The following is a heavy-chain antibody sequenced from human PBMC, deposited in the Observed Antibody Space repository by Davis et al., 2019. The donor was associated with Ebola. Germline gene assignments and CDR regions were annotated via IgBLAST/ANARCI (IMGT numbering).Heavy chain of an antibody. Sequence: GESLKISCKGSGYSFTTSYWVAWVRQMPGKGLEWMGLIYPGDSDTRYSPSFQGQVTISADKSISTAYLQWSSLKASDTAMYYCARHLRDLEYSSSSGLDYWGQGTLVTVSS. CDR3: ARHLRDLEYSSSSGLDY. V-gene: IGHV5-51*01. CDR2: IYPGDSDT. CDR1: GYSFTTSYW. J-gene: IGHJ4*02. D-gene: IGHD6-6*01.